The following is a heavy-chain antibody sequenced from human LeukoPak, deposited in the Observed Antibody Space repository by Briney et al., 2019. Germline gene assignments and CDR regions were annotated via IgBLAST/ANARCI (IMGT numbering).Heavy chain of an antibody. CDR2: ISSSSSYI. Sequence: GGSLRLSCAASGFTFSSYSMNWVRQAPGKGLEWVSSISSSSSYIYYADSVKGRFTISRDNAKNSLYLQMNSLRAEDTALYYCAKGGYYDLDAFDIWGQGTMVTVSS. D-gene: IGHD1-26*01. V-gene: IGHV3-21*04. CDR1: GFTFSSYS. CDR3: AKGGYYDLDAFDI. J-gene: IGHJ3*02.